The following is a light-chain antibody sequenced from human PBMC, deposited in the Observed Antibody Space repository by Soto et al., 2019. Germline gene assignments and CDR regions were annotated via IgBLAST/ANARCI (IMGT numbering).Light chain of an antibody. J-gene: IGLJ2*01. V-gene: IGLV6-57*04. CDR3: QSYDSSNVHVV. Sequence: NFMLTQPHSVSESPGKTVTISCTRSSGSIASNYVQWYQQRPGSAPTTVIYEDNQRPSGVPDRFSGSIDSSSNSASLTISGLKTEDEADYSCQSYDSSNVHVVFGGGTKLTVL. CDR1: SGSIASNY. CDR2: EDN.